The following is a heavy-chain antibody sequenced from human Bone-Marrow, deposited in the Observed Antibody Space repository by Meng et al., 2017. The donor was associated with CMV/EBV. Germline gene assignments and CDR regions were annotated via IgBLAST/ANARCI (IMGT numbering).Heavy chain of an antibody. CDR3: ARDSNHNYYYYYGMDV. V-gene: IGHV3-21*01. J-gene: IGHJ6*02. CDR1: GFTFSSYS. D-gene: IGHD4-11*01. CDR2: ISSSSSYI. Sequence: GGSLRLSCAASGFTFSSYSMNWVHQAPGKGLEWVSSISSSSSYIYYADSVKGRFTISRDNAKNSLYLQMNSLRAEDTAVYYCARDSNHNYYYYYGMDVWGQGTTVTVSS.